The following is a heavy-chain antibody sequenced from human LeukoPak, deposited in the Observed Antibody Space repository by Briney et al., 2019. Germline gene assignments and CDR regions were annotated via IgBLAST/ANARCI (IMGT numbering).Heavy chain of an antibody. V-gene: IGHV3-21*01. CDR3: ARSGEWELGNYFDY. D-gene: IGHD1-26*01. CDR1: GFTFSSYS. J-gene: IGHJ4*02. CDR2: ISSSSSYI. Sequence: GGSLRLSCAASGFTFSSYSMDWARQAPGKGLEWVSSISSSSSYIYYADSVKGRFTISRDNAKNSLYLQMNSLRAEDTAVYYCARSGEWELGNYFDYWGQGTLVTVSS.